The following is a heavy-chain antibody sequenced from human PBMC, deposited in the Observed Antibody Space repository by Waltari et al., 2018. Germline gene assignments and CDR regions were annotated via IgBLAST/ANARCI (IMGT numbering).Heavy chain of an antibody. Sequence: QVQLQESGPGLVKPSQTLSLTCTVPGGSISSGSYSWSWIRQPAGKGLEWIGYIYTSGSTNYNPSLKSRVTISVDTSKNQFSLKLSSVTAADTAVYYCARARWYGSGSPIPDYWGQGTLVTVSS. CDR2: IYTSGST. V-gene: IGHV4-61*09. CDR1: GGSISSGSYS. CDR3: ARARWYGSGSPIPDY. J-gene: IGHJ4*02. D-gene: IGHD3-10*01.